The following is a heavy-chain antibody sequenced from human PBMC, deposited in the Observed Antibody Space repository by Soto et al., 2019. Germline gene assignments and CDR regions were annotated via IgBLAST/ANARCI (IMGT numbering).Heavy chain of an antibody. D-gene: IGHD2-21*02. CDR2: IYYSGST. CDR3: AREGPLAYCVGDCYLVRESYYYYYGMDV. J-gene: IGHJ6*02. V-gene: IGHV4-31*03. Sequence: PSETLSLTCTVSGGSISSGGYYWSWIRQHPGKGLEWIGYIYYSGSTYYNPSLKSRVTISVDTSKNQFSLKLSSVTAADTAVYYCAREGPLAYCVGDCYLVRESYYYYYGMDVWGQGTTVTVSS. CDR1: GGSISSGGYY.